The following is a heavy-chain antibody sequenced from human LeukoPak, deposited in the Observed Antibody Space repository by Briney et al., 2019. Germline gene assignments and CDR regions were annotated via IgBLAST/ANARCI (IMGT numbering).Heavy chain of an antibody. D-gene: IGHD1-1*01. CDR3: GRRGTGRWFNT. J-gene: IGHJ5*02. Sequence: SETLSLTCTVSGGSISRGDYYWSWIRQHPGKGLEWIGYIYYSGSTYYNPSLKSRVTISRNTSKNQCSLKLSSVTAADTAVYYWGRRGTGRWFNTWGQGTLVTASS. V-gene: IGHV4-31*03. CDR1: GGSISRGDYY. CDR2: IYYSGST.